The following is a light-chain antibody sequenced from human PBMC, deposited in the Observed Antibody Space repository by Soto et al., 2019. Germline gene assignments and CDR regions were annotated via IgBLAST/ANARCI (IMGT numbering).Light chain of an antibody. V-gene: IGKV3-15*01. CDR1: QSVSSN. CDR2: GAS. CDR3: QQYKNWWT. Sequence: EIVMTQSPATLSVSPGERATLSCRASQSVSSNLAWYQQKPGQAPRLLIYGASTRATGIPARFSGSGSGTEFTLTISSLQSEDFAVDYCQQYKNWWTFGQGTKVQI. J-gene: IGKJ1*01.